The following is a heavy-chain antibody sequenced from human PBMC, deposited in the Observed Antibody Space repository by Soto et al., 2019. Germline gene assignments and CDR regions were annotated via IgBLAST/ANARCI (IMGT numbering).Heavy chain of an antibody. CDR3: AVEGEAGNAGGMDV. Sequence: QVQLVQSGAEVKKPGSSVKVSCKASGGTFSSYTISWVRQAPGQGLEWMGRIIPTLGRANYAQKYQGRVTITADKYTGTASMELSSLRSEDTAVYYCAVEGEAGNAGGMDVWGQGTTVTVSS. V-gene: IGHV1-69*02. CDR1: GGTFSSYT. CDR2: IIPTLGRA. J-gene: IGHJ6*02. D-gene: IGHD6-13*01.